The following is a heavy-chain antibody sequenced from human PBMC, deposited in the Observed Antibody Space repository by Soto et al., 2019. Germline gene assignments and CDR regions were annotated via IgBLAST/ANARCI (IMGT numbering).Heavy chain of an antibody. CDR1: GGTFSSYA. CDR3: ARAGTYDYDSSGHPDAFDI. Sequence: VQLVQSGAEVKKPGSSVKLSCKASGGTFSSYAINWVRQAPGQGLEWMGGIIPVFGKTNYAQRFQGRVTITADESTTTAYMEVSGLRSEDTAVYYCARAGTYDYDSSGHPDAFDIWGQGTMVTVSS. V-gene: IGHV1-69*01. D-gene: IGHD3-22*01. CDR2: IIPVFGKT. J-gene: IGHJ3*02.